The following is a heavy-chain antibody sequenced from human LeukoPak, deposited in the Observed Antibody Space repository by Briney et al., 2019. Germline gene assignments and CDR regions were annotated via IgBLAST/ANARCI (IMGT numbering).Heavy chain of an antibody. J-gene: IGHJ4*02. CDR3: ARGHRSRTMVRGVTSFDY. CDR2: INDSGST. Sequence: SETLSLTCAVYGGSFGGYYWSWIRQPPGKGLEWIGEINDSGSTNYIPSLKSRVTISVDRSKNQFSLWLSSVTAADTAMYYCARGHRSRTMVRGVTSFDYWGQGTLVTVSS. CDR1: GGSFGGYY. V-gene: IGHV4-34*01. D-gene: IGHD3-10*01.